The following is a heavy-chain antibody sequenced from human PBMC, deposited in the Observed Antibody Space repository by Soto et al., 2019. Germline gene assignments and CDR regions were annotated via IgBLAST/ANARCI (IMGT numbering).Heavy chain of an antibody. CDR1: GFTFSSYG. Sequence: PGGSLRLSCAASGFTFSSYGMHWVRQAPGKGLEWVAVISYDGSNKYYADSVKGRFTISRDNSKNTLYLQMNSLRAEDTAVYYCAKLDDYGESTTLYYYYGMDVWGQGTTVTVSS. CDR2: ISYDGSNK. CDR3: AKLDDYGESTTLYYYYGMDV. D-gene: IGHD4-17*01. V-gene: IGHV3-30*18. J-gene: IGHJ6*02.